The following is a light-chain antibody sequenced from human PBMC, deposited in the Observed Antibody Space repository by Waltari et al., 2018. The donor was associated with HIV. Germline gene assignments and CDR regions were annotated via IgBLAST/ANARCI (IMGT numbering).Light chain of an antibody. V-gene: IGLV3-1*01. Sequence: SYELSQPPSVSVSPGQTASFTCFGEKLKDKFVSWYQQKPGQSPVLVMYHDTKRPSGIPERFSGSNSGNTATLTTSATQAMDEADYFCQTWDRSSVFFGGGTRLTVL. CDR1: KLKDKF. J-gene: IGLJ2*01. CDR2: HDT. CDR3: QTWDRSSVF.